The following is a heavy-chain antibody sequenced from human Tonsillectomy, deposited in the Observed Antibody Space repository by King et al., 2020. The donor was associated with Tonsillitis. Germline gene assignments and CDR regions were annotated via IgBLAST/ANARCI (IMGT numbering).Heavy chain of an antibody. D-gene: IGHD3-22*01. CDR3: ARYLRHYYDSSGYDDAFDI. J-gene: IGHJ3*02. Sequence: QLVQSGAEVKKPGESLKISCRDSGYRFTSYWIGWVRQMPGKGLEWMGIIYPGDSDTRYSPSFQGQVTISADESINTAYLQWSSLAASDTAIYYCARYLRHYYDSSGYDDAFDIWGQGTMVTVSS. V-gene: IGHV5-51*03. CDR2: IYPGDSDT. CDR1: GYRFTSYW.